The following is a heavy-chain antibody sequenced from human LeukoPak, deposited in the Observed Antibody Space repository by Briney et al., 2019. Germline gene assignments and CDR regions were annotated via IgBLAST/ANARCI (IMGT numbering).Heavy chain of an antibody. V-gene: IGHV4-4*02. CDR3: AGALNEGYYYGSGIDWFDP. J-gene: IGHJ5*02. Sequence: SGTLSLTCAVSGGSISSSNWWSWVRQPPGKGLEWIGEIYHSGSTNYNPSLKSRVTISVDKSKNQFSLKLSSVTAADTAVYYCAGALNEGYYYGSGIDWFDPWGQGTLVTVSS. CDR1: GGSISSSNW. D-gene: IGHD3-10*01. CDR2: IYHSGST.